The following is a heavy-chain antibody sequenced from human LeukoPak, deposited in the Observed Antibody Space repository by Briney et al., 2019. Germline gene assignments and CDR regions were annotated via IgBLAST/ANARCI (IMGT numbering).Heavy chain of an antibody. CDR1: GYTFTSNG. V-gene: IGHV1-18*01. CDR2: ISANSGNT. J-gene: IGHJ3*02. CDR3: ARDQRHAFDI. Sequence: ASVKVSCKASGYTFTSNGISWVRQAPGQGLEWMGWISANSGNTHYAQKFQGRVMLTTDTLTATAYMELRSLSSDDTAVYYCARDQRHAFDICGQGTMVTVSS.